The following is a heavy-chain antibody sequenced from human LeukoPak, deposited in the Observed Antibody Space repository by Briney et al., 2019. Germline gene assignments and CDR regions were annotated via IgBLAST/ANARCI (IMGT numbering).Heavy chain of an antibody. CDR3: ARGGVLRFLEHLDY. V-gene: IGHV1-46*04. J-gene: IGHJ4*02. Sequence: ASVKVSCKASGDSFSSYYMHWVRQAPGQGLEWMGIINPSGGSTTYAQKLQGRVTMTRDTSTSTVYMELSSLRSEDTAVYYCARGGVLRFLEHLDYWGQRTLVTVSS. D-gene: IGHD3-3*01. CDR2: INPSGGST. CDR1: GDSFSSYY.